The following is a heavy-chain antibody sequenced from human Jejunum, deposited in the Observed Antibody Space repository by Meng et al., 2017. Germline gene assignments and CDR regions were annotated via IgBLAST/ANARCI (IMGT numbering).Heavy chain of an antibody. V-gene: IGHV4-59*02. D-gene: IGHD3-10*01. J-gene: IGHJ4*02. Sequence: GSLRLSCTVSGVSVGNFFWSWIRQTPGKGLEWIGSIFNGGTSDYNAALKSRVTMSVDTSKNQLSLKVTAVTAADTAVYYCARHVRDASGSSFDYWGQGTLDTVSS. CDR2: IFNGGTS. CDR1: GVSVGNFF. CDR3: ARHVRDASGSSFDY.